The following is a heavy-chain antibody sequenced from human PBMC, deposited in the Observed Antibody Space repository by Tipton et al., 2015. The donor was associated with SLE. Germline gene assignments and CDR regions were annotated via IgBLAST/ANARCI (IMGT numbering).Heavy chain of an antibody. J-gene: IGHJ4*02. V-gene: IGHV4-30-2*01. CDR1: GASISTEGYS. CDR3: ARGYYESNGYYSFDY. Sequence: TLSLTCVVSGASISTEGYSWSWIRQPPGKGLEWIGYIFHTGSAYYNPSLRSRLTISLGRSNNQFSLKLSSMTAADTAVYHCARGYYESNGYYSFDYWGLGALVTVSS. D-gene: IGHD3-22*01. CDR2: IFHTGSA.